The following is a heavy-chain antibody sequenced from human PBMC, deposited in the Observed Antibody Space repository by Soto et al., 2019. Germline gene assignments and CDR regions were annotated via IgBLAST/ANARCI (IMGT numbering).Heavy chain of an antibody. D-gene: IGHD5-18*01. V-gene: IGHV1-18*01. CDR3: ARDRARNTAVVPPRGMDV. J-gene: IGHJ6*02. CDR2: ISAYNGNT. CDR1: GYTFTSYG. Sequence: GASVKVSCKASGYTFTSYGISWVRQAPGQGLEWMGWISAYNGNTNYAQKLQGRVTMTTDTSTSTAYMELRSLRSDDTAVYYCARDRARNTAVVPPRGMDVWGQGTTVTVSS.